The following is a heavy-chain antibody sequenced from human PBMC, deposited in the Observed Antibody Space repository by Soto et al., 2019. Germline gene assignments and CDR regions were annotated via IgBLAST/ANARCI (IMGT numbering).Heavy chain of an antibody. Sequence: KLVESGGGVVQPERSLRLSCAASGFVFSSYGMHWVRQAPGKGLEWVALITNDGNNEHYRESVKGRFSISRDKSTNTVDLLMNSLRPEDTGTYYCAKEGPGGGRHCYYGMDVWGQGTTVNVSS. CDR1: GFVFSSYG. J-gene: IGHJ6*02. CDR2: ITNDGNNE. V-gene: IGHV3-30*18. CDR3: AKEGPGGGRHCYYGMDV. D-gene: IGHD1-26*01.